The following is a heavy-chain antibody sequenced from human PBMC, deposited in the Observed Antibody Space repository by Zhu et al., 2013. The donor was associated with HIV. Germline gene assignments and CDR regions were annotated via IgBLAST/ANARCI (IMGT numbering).Heavy chain of an antibody. J-gene: IGHJ5*02. CDR1: GGTFSSYA. Sequence: QVQLVQSGAEVKKPGSSVKVSCKASGGTFSSYAISWVRQAPGQGLEWMGGIIPIFGTANYAQKFQGRVTMTTDTSTSTAYMELRSLRSDDTAVYYCARVSREIVVVVAARNGWFDPWGQGT. D-gene: IGHD2-15*01. V-gene: IGHV1-69*06. CDR3: ARVSREIVVVVAARNGWFDP. CDR2: IIPIFGTA.